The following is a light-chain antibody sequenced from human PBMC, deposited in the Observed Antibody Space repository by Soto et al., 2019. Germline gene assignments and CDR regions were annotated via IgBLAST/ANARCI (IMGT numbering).Light chain of an antibody. CDR1: SSNIGAYYD. V-gene: IGLV1-40*01. CDR3: QSYDSSLSVV. CDR2: GNS. Sequence: QSVLTQAPSVSGAPGQRVTISCTGSSSNIGAYYDVHWYQQLPGTAPKLLIYGNSNRPSGVPDRFSGSTSGNSAFLAITGLQAEDEADYYCQSYDSSLSVVFGRGPKLTVL. J-gene: IGLJ2*01.